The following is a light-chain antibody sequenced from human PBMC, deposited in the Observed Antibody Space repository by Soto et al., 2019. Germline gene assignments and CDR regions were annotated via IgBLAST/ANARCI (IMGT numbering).Light chain of an antibody. CDR1: KSIKIY. V-gene: IGKV1-39*01. CDR2: GAS. Sequence: IQMTQSPSSLSASVGDSVTVTCRASKSIKIYLNWYQQKPGKAPTLLIYGASSLQSGVPSRFTGGGSRTDFTLTISSLQPEDFATYYCQQSYRSPYTFGQGTKLEIK. J-gene: IGKJ2*01. CDR3: QQSYRSPYT.